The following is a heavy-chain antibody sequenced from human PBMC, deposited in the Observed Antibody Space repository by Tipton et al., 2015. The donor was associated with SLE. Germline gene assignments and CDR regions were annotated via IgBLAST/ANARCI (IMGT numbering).Heavy chain of an antibody. CDR2: IYSGGST. CDR1: GFTVSSNY. V-gene: IGHV3-53*01. Sequence: SLRLSCAASGFTVSSNYMSWVRQAPGKGLEWVSLIYSGGSTYYADSVKGRFTISRDNAKNSLYLQMNSLRAEDTALYYCTIEYSSSAAFDFWGQGTLVAVAS. J-gene: IGHJ4*02. D-gene: IGHD6-6*01. CDR3: TIEYSSSAAFDF.